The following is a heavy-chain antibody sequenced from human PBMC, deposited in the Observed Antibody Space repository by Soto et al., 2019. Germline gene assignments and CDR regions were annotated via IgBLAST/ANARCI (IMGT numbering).Heavy chain of an antibody. D-gene: IGHD3-22*01. CDR3: VREKVTMIIGFYYFDY. Sequence: PGGSLRLSCAASGFTVITNYMSWVRQAPWKGLEWVSVIYAGGSTHYADSVEGRFTISRDNSNNMLFLQMNSLRVEDTAVYYCVREKVTMIIGFYYFDYWGQGTRVTVSS. CDR1: GFTVITNY. V-gene: IGHV3-66*01. CDR2: IYAGGST. J-gene: IGHJ4*02.